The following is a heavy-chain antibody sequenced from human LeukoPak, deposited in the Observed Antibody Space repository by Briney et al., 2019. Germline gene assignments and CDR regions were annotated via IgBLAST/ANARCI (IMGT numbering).Heavy chain of an antibody. D-gene: IGHD3-16*01. J-gene: IGHJ6*02. CDR2: IYPDDSDP. Sequence: HGESLKISWKGSGYRFSTFWIGWVRQMPGKGLEGLGVIYPDDSDPRYSPSFQGRVIISVDKFVSTAYLQWSSLKASDTATYYCMRLRDGAPLGYYGMDVWGQGTTVIVSS. V-gene: IGHV5-51*01. CDR3: MRLRDGAPLGYYGMDV. CDR1: GYRFSTFW.